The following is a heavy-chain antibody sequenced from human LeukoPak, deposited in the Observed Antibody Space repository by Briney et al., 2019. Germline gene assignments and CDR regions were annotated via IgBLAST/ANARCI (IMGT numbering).Heavy chain of an antibody. V-gene: IGHV1-46*01. CDR1: GYTFTTYY. D-gene: IGHD3-22*01. J-gene: IGHJ4*02. Sequence: ASVKLSCEASGYTFTTYYIHWVRQAPGQGLEWMGLINPSGGSTSYAQKFQGRLTMTRDTSTSTVYMELSSLRSEDTAVYYCAREKDSSGYFYFVYWGQGALVTVSS. CDR3: AREKDSSGYFYFVY. CDR2: INPSGGST.